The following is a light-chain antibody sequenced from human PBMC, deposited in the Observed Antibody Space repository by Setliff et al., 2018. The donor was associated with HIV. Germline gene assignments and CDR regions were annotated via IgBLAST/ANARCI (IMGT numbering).Light chain of an antibody. CDR3: CSYAGESTFV. CDR1: SSDVGSYNL. Sequence: QSALTQPASVSGSPGQSITISCTGTSSDVGSYNLVSWYQHYPGKAPKLIIYEVDKRPSGVSSRFSGSKSGNAASLTISGLQAEDEADYHCCSYAGESTFVFGGGTKVTVL. V-gene: IGLV2-23*02. CDR2: EVD. J-gene: IGLJ2*01.